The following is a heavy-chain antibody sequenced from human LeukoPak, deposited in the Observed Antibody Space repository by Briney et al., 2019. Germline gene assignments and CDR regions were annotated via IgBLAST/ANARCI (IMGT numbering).Heavy chain of an antibody. J-gene: IGHJ3*02. V-gene: IGHV4-34*01. CDR2: ITPSVTT. D-gene: IGHD3-10*01. CDR3: ARHGGVVRGEGSDAFDI. Sequence: SETLSLTCAVYGGSFSAYYWNWIRQSPGKGLEWIGEITPSVTTNYNPSLKTRVSISLDTSRTQFSLTLTSVTAADTALYYCARHGGVVRGEGSDAFDIWGQGTMVTVSS. CDR1: GGSFSAYY.